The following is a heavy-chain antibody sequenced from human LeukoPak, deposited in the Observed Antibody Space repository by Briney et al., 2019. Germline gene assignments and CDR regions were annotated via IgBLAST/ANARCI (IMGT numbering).Heavy chain of an antibody. CDR2: IRYDGSNK. CDR1: GFTFGSYG. CDR3: AKTPYSLDYFDY. Sequence: GGSLRLSCAASGFTFGSYGMHWVRQAPGKGLEWVAFIRYDGSNKYYADSVKGRFTISRDNSKNTLYLQMNSLRAEDTAVYYCAKTPYSLDYFDYWGQGTLVTVSS. V-gene: IGHV3-30*02. J-gene: IGHJ4*02. D-gene: IGHD6-13*01.